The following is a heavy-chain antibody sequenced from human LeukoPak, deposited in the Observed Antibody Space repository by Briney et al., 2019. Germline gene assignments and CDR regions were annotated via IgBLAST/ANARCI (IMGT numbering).Heavy chain of an antibody. CDR1: GFTVSSNY. D-gene: IGHD5-18*01. CDR2: ISSSSSYI. CDR3: ARPDTAMVRGYYFDY. V-gene: IGHV3-21*01. J-gene: IGHJ4*02. Sequence: GGSLRLSCAASGFTVSSNYMSWVRQAPGKGLEWVSSISSSSSYIYYADSVKGRFTISRDNAKNSLYLQMNSLRAEDTAVYYCARPDTAMVRGYYFDYWGQGTLVTVSS.